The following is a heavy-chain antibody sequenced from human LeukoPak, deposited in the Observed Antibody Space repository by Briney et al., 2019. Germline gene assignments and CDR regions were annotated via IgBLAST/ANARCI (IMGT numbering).Heavy chain of an antibody. J-gene: IGHJ4*02. V-gene: IGHV3-21*01. CDR1: GFTFSSYS. CDR3: ARTYYDYVWGSYRYTDY. CDR2: ISSSSSYI. D-gene: IGHD3-16*02. Sequence: GGSLRLSCAASGFTFSSYSMNWVRQAPGKGLEWVSSISSSSSYIYYADSVKGRFTISRDNAKKSLYLQMNSLRVEDTAVYYCARTYYDYVWGSYRYTDYWGQGTLVTVSS.